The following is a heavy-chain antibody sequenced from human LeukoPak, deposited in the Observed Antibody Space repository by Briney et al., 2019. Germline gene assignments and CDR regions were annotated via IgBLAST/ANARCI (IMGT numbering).Heavy chain of an antibody. CDR2: ISYDGSNK. J-gene: IGHJ4*02. V-gene: IGHV3-30-3*01. D-gene: IGHD3-10*01. CDR1: GFTFSSYA. CDR3: ARDSYYGSGSYYHHHDY. Sequence: PGGSLRLSCAASGFTFSSYAMHWVRQAPGKGLEWVAVISYDGSNKYYADSVKGRFTISRDNSKNTPYLQMNSLRAEDTAVYYCARDSYYGSGSYYHHHDYWGQGTLVTVSS.